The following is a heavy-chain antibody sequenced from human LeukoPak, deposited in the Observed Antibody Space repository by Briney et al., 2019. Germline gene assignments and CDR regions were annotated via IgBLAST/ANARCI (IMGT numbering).Heavy chain of an antibody. Sequence: SQTLSLTCAISGDSVSSNSAAWNWIRQSPSRGLEWLGRTYYMSKWSSDYAVSVKSRININPDTSENQFSLQLNSVTPEDTAVYYCARSRGAIVDYWGQGTLVTVSS. CDR1: GDSVSSNSAA. J-gene: IGHJ4*02. V-gene: IGHV6-1*01. CDR2: TYYMSKWSS. CDR3: ARSRGAIVDY.